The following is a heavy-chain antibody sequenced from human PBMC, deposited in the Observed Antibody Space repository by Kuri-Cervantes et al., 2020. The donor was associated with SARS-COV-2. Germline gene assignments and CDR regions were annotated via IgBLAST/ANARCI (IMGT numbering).Heavy chain of an antibody. CDR2: IYYSGST. Sequence: SETLSLTCAVSGGSISSNSHYWGWIRQPPGKGLEWIGYIYYSGSTYYNPSLKSRVTISVDTSKNQFSLKLSSVTAADTAVYYCARTLASITGTYMDVWGKGTTVTVSS. J-gene: IGHJ6*03. V-gene: IGHV4-30-4*08. CDR3: ARTLASITGTYMDV. D-gene: IGHD1-7*01. CDR1: GGSISSNSHY.